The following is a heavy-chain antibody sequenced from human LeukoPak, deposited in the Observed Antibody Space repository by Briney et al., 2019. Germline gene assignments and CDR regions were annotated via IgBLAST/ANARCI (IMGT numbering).Heavy chain of an antibody. J-gene: IGHJ4*02. Sequence: ASVKVSCKASGYTFTGYYMHWVRQAPGQGLEWMGWINPNSGGTNYAQKFQGRVTMTRDTSISTAYMELSRLRSDDTAVYYCATELFRGYSSSRYGNYFDYWGQGTLVTVSS. CDR3: ATELFRGYSSSRYGNYFDY. D-gene: IGHD6-19*01. V-gene: IGHV1-2*02. CDR2: INPNSGGT. CDR1: GYTFTGYY.